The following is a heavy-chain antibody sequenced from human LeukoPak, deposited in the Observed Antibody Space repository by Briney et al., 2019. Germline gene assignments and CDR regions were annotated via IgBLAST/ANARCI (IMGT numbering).Heavy chain of an antibody. Sequence: GGSLRLSCAACGLTYSAYWIHWVRQSPGEGLEGVADIRRGGGQTYYVDSVEGRFTISRDNAKNSLYLQLNSLRVEDTAVYYCAKDLVATGALDLWGQGTLVTVSS. D-gene: IGHD2-15*01. J-gene: IGHJ4*02. CDR1: GLTYSAYW. V-gene: IGHV3-7*01. CDR2: IRRGGGQT. CDR3: AKDLVATGALDL.